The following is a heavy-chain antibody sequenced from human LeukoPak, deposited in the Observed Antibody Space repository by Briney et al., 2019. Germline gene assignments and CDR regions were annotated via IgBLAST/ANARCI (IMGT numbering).Heavy chain of an antibody. CDR3: ARDVVPAATRYYYGMDV. CDR1: GYTFTGYY. CDR2: INPDSGGT. J-gene: IGHJ6*02. D-gene: IGHD2-2*01. V-gene: IGHV1-2*02. Sequence: ASVMVSCKASGYTFTGYYMHWVRQAPGQGLEWMGWINPDSGGTNYAQKFQGRITMTRDTSISTAYMELSRLRSDDTAVYYCARDVVPAATRYYYGMDVWGQGTTVTVSS.